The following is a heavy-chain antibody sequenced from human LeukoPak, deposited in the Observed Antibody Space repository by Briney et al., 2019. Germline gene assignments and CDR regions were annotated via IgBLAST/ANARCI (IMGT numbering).Heavy chain of an antibody. V-gene: IGHV4-39*07. D-gene: IGHD3-10*01. CDR1: GGSISSSSYY. CDR3: ARGPRSYYYGSGSYYSY. CDR2: IYYSGST. Sequence: SETLSLTCTVSGGSISSSSYYWGWIRQPPGKGLEWIGSIYYSGSTYYNPSLKSRVTISVDTSKNQFSLKLSSVTAADTAVYYCARGPRSYYYGSGSYYSYWGQGTLVTVSS. J-gene: IGHJ4*02.